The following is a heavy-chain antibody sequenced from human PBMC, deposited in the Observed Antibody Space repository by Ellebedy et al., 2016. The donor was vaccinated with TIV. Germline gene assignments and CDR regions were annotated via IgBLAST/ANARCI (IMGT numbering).Heavy chain of an antibody. Sequence: ASVKVSXKASRYTFTSYYLHWVRQAPGQRLEWMGIINPSDGDTRYARKFQGRVTMTRDTSTSRVYMELSSLRSDDAAVYYCARTPRIAARYPYEYWGQGTLVTVSS. CDR1: RYTFTSYY. V-gene: IGHV1-46*01. J-gene: IGHJ4*02. D-gene: IGHD6-6*01. CDR2: INPSDGDT. CDR3: ARTPRIAARYPYEY.